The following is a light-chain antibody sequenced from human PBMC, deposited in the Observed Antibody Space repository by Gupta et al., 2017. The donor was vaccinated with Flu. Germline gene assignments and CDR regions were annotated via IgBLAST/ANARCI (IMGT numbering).Light chain of an antibody. CDR3: GVWDTSLRGGV. CDR1: SSNIGRND. V-gene: IGLV1-51*01. CDR2: DND. J-gene: IGLJ2*01. Sequence: QSVLTQPPSVSAAPGQQVTIPCSGRSSNIGRNDVSWYLQLPGTAPKLLIYDNDKRPSGIPDRFSGSRPGTSATLGITGLQTGDEADYYCGVWDTSLRGGVFVGGTKLTVL.